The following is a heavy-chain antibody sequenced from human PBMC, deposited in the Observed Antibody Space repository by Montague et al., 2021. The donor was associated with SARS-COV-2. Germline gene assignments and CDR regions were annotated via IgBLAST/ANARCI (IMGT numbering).Heavy chain of an antibody. Sequence: SETLSLTCTVSGGSISSSSYYWGWIRQPPGKGLEWIGSIYYSGSTYYNPSLKSRVTISVDTSKNQFSLKLSSVTAADTAVYYCVAIVGAADYWGQGTLVTVSS. D-gene: IGHD1-26*01. CDR3: VAIVGAADY. J-gene: IGHJ4*02. CDR2: IYYSGST. V-gene: IGHV4-39*01. CDR1: GGSISSSSYY.